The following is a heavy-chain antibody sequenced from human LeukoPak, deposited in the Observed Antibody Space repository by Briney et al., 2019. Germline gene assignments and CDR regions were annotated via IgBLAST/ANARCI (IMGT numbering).Heavy chain of an antibody. CDR1: GFTFSAYA. V-gene: IGHV3-23*01. CDR2: IGSDNKP. D-gene: IGHD3-10*01. Sequence: GVSLRLSCEASGFTFSAYAMTWVRQAPGKGLEWVSSIGSDNKPHYSESVKGRFAISRDNSTSMLFLQLNSLRAEDTALYYCARDPHYYAAMDVWGQGTTVTASS. CDR3: ARDPHYYAAMDV. J-gene: IGHJ6*02.